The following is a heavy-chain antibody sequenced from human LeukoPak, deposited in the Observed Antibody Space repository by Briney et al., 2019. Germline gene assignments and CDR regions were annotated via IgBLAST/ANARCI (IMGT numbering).Heavy chain of an antibody. D-gene: IGHD5-18*01. V-gene: IGHV1-18*04. J-gene: IGHJ4*02. Sequence: GASVKVSCKASGYTFTGYFVHWVRQAPGQGLEWMGWISAYNGNTNYAQKLQGRVTMTTDTSTSTAYMELRSLRSDDTAVYYCARPSNSYGNPWGFDYWGQGTLVTVSS. CDR3: ARPSNSYGNPWGFDY. CDR2: ISAYNGNT. CDR1: GYTFTGYF.